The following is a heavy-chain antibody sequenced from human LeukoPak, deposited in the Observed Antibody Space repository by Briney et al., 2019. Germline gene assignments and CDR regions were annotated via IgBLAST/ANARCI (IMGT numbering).Heavy chain of an antibody. V-gene: IGHV3-9*01. CDR3: ARAKPKNMVRGLIMRRESRYYFDY. J-gene: IGHJ4*02. CDR1: GFTFDDYA. D-gene: IGHD3-10*01. CDR2: ISWNSGSI. Sequence: LRLSCAASGFTFDDYAMHWVRQAPGKGLEWVSGISWNSGSIGYADSVKGRFTISRDNAKNSLYLQMNSLRAEDTAVYYCARAKPKNMVRGLIMRRESRYYFDYWGQGTLVTVSS.